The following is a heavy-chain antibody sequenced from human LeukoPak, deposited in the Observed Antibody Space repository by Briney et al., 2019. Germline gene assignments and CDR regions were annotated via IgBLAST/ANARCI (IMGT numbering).Heavy chain of an antibody. V-gene: IGHV4-59*08. CDR2: IYYSGST. Sequence: TSETLSLTCTVSGDPINSYYWSWIRQPPGKGLEWIGHIYYSGSTNYNPSLESRVTISVDTSKNQFSLKLNSVTAADTAVYYCASQRVWVSGWQIDSWGQGTLVTVSS. CDR3: ASQRVWVSGWQIDS. D-gene: IGHD6-19*01. J-gene: IGHJ4*02. CDR1: GDPINSYY.